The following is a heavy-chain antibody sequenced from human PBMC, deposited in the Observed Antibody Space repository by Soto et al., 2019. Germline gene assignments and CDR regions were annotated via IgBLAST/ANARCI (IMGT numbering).Heavy chain of an antibody. J-gene: IGHJ6*03. V-gene: IGHV4-34*01. CDR3: ARTPNSGYDYESDSYMDV. D-gene: IGHD5-12*01. Sequence: SETLSLTCAVYGGSFSGYYWSWIRQPPGKGLEWIGEINHSGSTNYNPSLKSRVTISVDTSKNQFSLKLSSVTAADTAVYYCARTPNSGYDYESDSYMDVWGKGTTVTVSS. CDR1: GGSFSGYY. CDR2: INHSGST.